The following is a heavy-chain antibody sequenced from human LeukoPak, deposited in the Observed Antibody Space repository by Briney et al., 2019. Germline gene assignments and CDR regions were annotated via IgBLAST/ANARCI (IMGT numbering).Heavy chain of an antibody. CDR2: MNPNSGNT. V-gene: IGHV1-8*01. J-gene: IGHJ6*02. CDR1: GYTFTSYD. D-gene: IGHD3-10*01. Sequence: ASVKVSCKASGYTFTSYDINWVRQATGQGLEWMGWMNPNSGNTGYAQKFQGRVTMTRNTPISTAYMELSSLRSEDTAVYYCARGRNYYGSGRSRYYGMDVWGQGTTVTVSS. CDR3: ARGRNYYGSGRSRYYGMDV.